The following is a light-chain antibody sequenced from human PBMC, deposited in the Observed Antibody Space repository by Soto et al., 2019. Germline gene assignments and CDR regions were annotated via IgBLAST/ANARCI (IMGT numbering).Light chain of an antibody. V-gene: IGKV3-11*01. J-gene: IGKJ3*01. CDR1: QSVSSY. CDR2: DAS. Sequence: EIVLTQSPATLSLSPGERATLSCRASQSVSSYLAWYQQKPGQAPRLLIYDASNRATGIPARFRGSGSGTAFTLTISILRPEDFAVYYCQQRSNWPFTFGPRTKVDIK. CDR3: QQRSNWPFT.